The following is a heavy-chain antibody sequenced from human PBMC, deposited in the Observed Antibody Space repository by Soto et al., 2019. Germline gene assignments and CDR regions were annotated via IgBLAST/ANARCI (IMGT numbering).Heavy chain of an antibody. Sequence: SQTLSLTCVISGDSISSNSAAWNWIRQSPSRGLEWLGRTYYRSKWYKDYPVSVRSRVTIDPDTSKNQFSLQLNSVTPEDMAVYYGARNLALALDYWGKGALATAPQ. CDR2: TYYRSKWYK. J-gene: IGHJ4*02. CDR3: ARNLALALDY. CDR1: GDSISSNSAA. D-gene: IGHD3-16*01. V-gene: IGHV6-1*01.